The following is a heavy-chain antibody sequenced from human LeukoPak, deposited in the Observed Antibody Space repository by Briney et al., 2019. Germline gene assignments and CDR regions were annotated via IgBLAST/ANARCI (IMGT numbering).Heavy chain of an antibody. J-gene: IGHJ4*02. Sequence: GGSLRLSCAASRFTFSSYEMNWVRQAPGKGLEWVSGISWNSGSIGYADSVKGRFTISRDNAKNSLYLQMNSLRAEDTALYYCAKDINSGVDYYGSGSYWNYWGQGTLVTVSS. CDR1: RFTFSSYE. CDR2: ISWNSGSI. CDR3: AKDINSGVDYYGSGSYWNY. D-gene: IGHD3-10*01. V-gene: IGHV3-9*01.